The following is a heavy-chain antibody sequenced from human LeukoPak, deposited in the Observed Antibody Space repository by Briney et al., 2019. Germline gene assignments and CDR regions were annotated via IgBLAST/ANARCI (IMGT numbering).Heavy chain of an antibody. D-gene: IGHD2-2*01. CDR1: GFTFSSYG. V-gene: IGHV3-33*01. Sequence: GGSLRLSCAASGFTFSSYGMHWVRQAPGKGLEWEAVIWYDGSNKYYADSVKGRFTISRDNSKNTLYLQMNSLRAEDTAVYYCARVVPAATHYYYYGMDVWGQGTTVTVSS. J-gene: IGHJ6*02. CDR3: ARVVPAATHYYYYGMDV. CDR2: IWYDGSNK.